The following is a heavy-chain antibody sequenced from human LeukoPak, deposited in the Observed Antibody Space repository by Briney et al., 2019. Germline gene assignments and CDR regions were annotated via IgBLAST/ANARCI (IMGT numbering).Heavy chain of an antibody. D-gene: IGHD6-19*01. Sequence: GGSLRLSCTASGFTVSSNYMSWVRQAPGKGLEWVSRINSDGSSTSYADSVKGRFTISRDNAKNTLYLQMNSLRAEDTAVYYCARVRYSSGWRTYYFDYWGQGTLVTVSS. J-gene: IGHJ4*02. V-gene: IGHV3-74*01. CDR1: GFTVSSNY. CDR2: INSDGSST. CDR3: ARVRYSSGWRTYYFDY.